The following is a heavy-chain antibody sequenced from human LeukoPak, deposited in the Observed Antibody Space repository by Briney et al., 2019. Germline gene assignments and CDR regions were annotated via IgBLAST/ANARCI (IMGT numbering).Heavy chain of an antibody. D-gene: IGHD1-7*01. Sequence: SETLSPTCTVSGGSISSYYWSWIRQPPGKGLEWIGYIYYSGSTNYNPSLKSRVTISVDTSKNQFSLKLSSVTAADTAVYYCASTGTGGFDYWGQGALVTVSS. CDR1: GGSISSYY. CDR3: ASTGTGGFDY. J-gene: IGHJ4*02. CDR2: IYYSGST. V-gene: IGHV4-59*01.